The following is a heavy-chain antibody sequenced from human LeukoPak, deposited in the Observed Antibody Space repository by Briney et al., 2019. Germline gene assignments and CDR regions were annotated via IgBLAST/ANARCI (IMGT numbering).Heavy chain of an antibody. D-gene: IGHD1/OR15-1a*01. Sequence: GESLKISCKGSGYSFTNFWIGWVRQMPGKGLEWMGVVSPGDSGIRYSPSFQGQVTISVDKSISTAYLQWSSLKASDSAMYYCAAGGTTAPWGQGTLVTVSS. CDR1: GYSFTNFW. V-gene: IGHV5-51*01. CDR2: VSPGDSGI. CDR3: AAGGTTAP. J-gene: IGHJ5*02.